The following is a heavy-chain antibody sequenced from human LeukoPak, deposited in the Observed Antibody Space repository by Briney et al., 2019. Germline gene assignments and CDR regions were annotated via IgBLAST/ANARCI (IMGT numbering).Heavy chain of an antibody. CDR2: IYSTGST. CDR1: GDSISSRSYY. J-gene: IGHJ4*02. D-gene: IGHD1-20*01. V-gene: IGHV4-39*01. CDR3: ARVRYNWNRDFDY. Sequence: SETLSLTCTVSGDSISSRSYYWGWIRQPPGKGLEWIGSIYSTGSTYYNPSLKSRVTISVDTSKNQFSLRLTSVTAADTALYYCARVRYNWNRDFDYWGQGTLVTVSS.